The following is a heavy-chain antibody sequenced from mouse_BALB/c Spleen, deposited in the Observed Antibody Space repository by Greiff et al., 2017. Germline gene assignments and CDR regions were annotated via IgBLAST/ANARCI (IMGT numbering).Heavy chain of an antibody. CDR2: ISSGSSTI. CDR1: GFTFSSFG. Sequence: EVKLVESGGGLVQPGGSRKLSCAASGFTFSSFGMHWVRQAPEKGLEWVAYISSGSSTIYYADTVKGRFTISRDNPKNTLFLQMTSLRSEDTAMYYCARDYLVYYAMDYWGQGTSVTVSS. J-gene: IGHJ4*01. CDR3: ARDYLVYYAMDY. V-gene: IGHV5-17*02. D-gene: IGHD1-1*01.